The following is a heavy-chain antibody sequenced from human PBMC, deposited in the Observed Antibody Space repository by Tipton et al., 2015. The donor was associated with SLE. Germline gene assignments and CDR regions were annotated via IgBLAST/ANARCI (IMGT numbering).Heavy chain of an antibody. Sequence: TLSLTCTVSGGSIISYYWSWLRQPPGKGLEWIGYIYYSGSTNYNPSLKSRVTISVDTSKNQFSLKLSSVTAADTAVYYCARAGYSYGFSYYYYGMDVWAQGTTVPVSS. D-gene: IGHD5-18*01. CDR3: ARAGYSYGFSYYYYGMDV. CDR2: IYYSGST. J-gene: IGHJ6*02. V-gene: IGHV4-59*01. CDR1: GGSIISYY.